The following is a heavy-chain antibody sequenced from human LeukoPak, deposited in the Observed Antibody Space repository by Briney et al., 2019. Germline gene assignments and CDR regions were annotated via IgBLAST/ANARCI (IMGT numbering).Heavy chain of an antibody. J-gene: IGHJ4*02. Sequence: GGSLRLSCAASGFTFSSYAMSWVRQAPGKGLEWVSAISGSGGSTYYADSVKGRFTISRDNSENTLYLQMNSLRAEDTAVYYCAKDGYYDSSGYWGQGTLVTVSS. CDR1: GFTFSSYA. V-gene: IGHV3-23*01. CDR3: AKDGYYDSSGY. D-gene: IGHD3-22*01. CDR2: ISGSGGST.